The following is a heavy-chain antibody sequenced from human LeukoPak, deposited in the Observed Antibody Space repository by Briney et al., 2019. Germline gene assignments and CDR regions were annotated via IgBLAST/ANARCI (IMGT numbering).Heavy chain of an antibody. J-gene: IGHJ4*02. CDR1: GFTFSSYA. CDR3: ARGRGIAEDY. Sequence: GGSLRLSCAASGFTFSSYAMSWVRQAPGKGLEWVSSISGSGSITSYADSVKGRFTISRDNSKNTLYLQMNSLRAEDTAVYYCARGRGIAEDYWGQGTLVTVSS. V-gene: IGHV3-23*01. CDR2: ISGSGSIT. D-gene: IGHD6-13*01.